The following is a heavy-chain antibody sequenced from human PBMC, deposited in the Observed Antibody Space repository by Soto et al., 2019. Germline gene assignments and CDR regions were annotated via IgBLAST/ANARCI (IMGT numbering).Heavy chain of an antibody. V-gene: IGHV3-23*01. CDR3: AKPDRRDGYNYMSAFDI. Sequence: EVQLLESGGGLVQPGGSLRLSCAASGFTFSSYAMSWVRQAPGKGLEWVSAISGSGGSTYYADSVKGRFTISRDNSKNTLYLQMNSLRAEDTAVYYCAKPDRRDGYNYMSAFDIWGQGTMVTVSS. CDR2: ISGSGGST. D-gene: IGHD5-12*01. CDR1: GFTFSSYA. J-gene: IGHJ3*02.